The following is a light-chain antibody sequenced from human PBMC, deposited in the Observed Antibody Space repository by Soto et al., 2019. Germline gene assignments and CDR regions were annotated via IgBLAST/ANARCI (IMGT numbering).Light chain of an antibody. CDR2: DGT. V-gene: IGLV2-11*01. CDR1: SSDVDDYRY. J-gene: IGLJ1*01. Sequence: QSALAQPRSVSGSPGQLLTISCTGTSSDVDDYRYVSWYQQYPGKAPKLVIYDGTKRPSGVPDRFSGSNSGNTASLTISGLQAEDEADYYCCSYVTTPEIFGTGNKVTVL. CDR3: CSYVTTPEI.